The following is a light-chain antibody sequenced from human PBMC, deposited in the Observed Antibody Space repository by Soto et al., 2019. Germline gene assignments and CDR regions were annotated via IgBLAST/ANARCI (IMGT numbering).Light chain of an antibody. CDR3: ISYIPSTTTHWV. J-gene: IGLJ3*02. Sequence: QSVLTQPASVSGSPGQSITISCTGTNSDVGGYDRVSWYQHHPGKAPTLLIFEVYNRPSGISDRFSGSKSGDTASLTISGLQAEDEADYYCISYIPSTTTHWVFGGGTKLTVL. V-gene: IGLV2-14*01. CDR1: NSDVGGYDR. CDR2: EVY.